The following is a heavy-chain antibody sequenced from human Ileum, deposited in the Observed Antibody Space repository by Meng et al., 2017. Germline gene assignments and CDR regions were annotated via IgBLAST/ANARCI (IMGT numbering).Heavy chain of an antibody. CDR3: TRVEWELHYFDP. J-gene: IGHJ4*02. D-gene: IGHD4-23*01. CDR1: GFTFGDYA. Sequence: GESLKISCTVSGFTFGDYAMGWVRQAPGKGLEWVGFIRSKAHGGTTEYAASVKRRFSISRDDSKSVAYLQMNSLKTEDTGVYYCTRVEWELHYFDPWGQGTQVTVSS. CDR2: IRSKAHGGTT. V-gene: IGHV3-49*04.